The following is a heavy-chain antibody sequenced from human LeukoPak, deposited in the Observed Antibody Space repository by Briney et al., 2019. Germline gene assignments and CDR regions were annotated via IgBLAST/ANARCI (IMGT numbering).Heavy chain of an antibody. D-gene: IGHD5-18*01. J-gene: IGHJ4*02. Sequence: GGSLRLSCAASGFTFSSYGMHWVRQAPGKELEWVAVISYDGTNKYYADSVKGRFTISRDNSKNTLYLQMNSLRAEDTAVYYCARSGRRGYSYGYRFKYYYDYWGRGTLVTVSS. CDR3: ARSGRRGYSYGYRFKYYYDY. V-gene: IGHV3-30*03. CDR2: ISYDGTNK. CDR1: GFTFSSYG.